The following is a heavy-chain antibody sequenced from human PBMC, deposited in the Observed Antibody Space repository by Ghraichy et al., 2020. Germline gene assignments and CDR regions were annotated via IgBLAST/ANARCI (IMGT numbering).Heavy chain of an antibody. V-gene: IGHV1-58*01. D-gene: IGHD3-3*01. CDR1: GFTFTSSA. CDR2: IVVGSGNT. J-gene: IGHJ6*02. CDR3: AAGSGSGYIDGMDV. Sequence: SVKVSCKASGFTFTSSAVQWVRQARGQRLEWIGWIVVGSGNTNYAQKFQERVTITRDMSTSTAYMELSSLRSEDTAVYYCAAGSGSGYIDGMDVWGQGTTVTVSS.